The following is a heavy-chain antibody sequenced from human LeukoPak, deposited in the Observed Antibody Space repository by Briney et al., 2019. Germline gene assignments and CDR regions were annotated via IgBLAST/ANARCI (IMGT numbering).Heavy chain of an antibody. CDR1: GYSISSGYY. CDR3: VLLGATIY. V-gene: IGHV4-38-2*02. CDR2: IYHSGST. Sequence: MASETLSLTCTVSGYSISSGYYWGWIRQPPGKGLEWIGSIYHSGSTYYNPSLKSRVTISVDTSKNQFSLKLSSVTAADTAVYYCVLLGATIYWGQGTLVTVSS. D-gene: IGHD1-26*01. J-gene: IGHJ4*02.